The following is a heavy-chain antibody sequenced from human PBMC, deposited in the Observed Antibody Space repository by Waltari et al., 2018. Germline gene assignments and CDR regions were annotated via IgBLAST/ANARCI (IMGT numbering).Heavy chain of an antibody. CDR3: ARRDYSGSRGPFGY. CDR2: INHSGST. V-gene: IGHV4-34*01. CDR1: GGAFSGYY. J-gene: IGHJ4*02. Sequence: QVQLQQWGAGLWKPLETLSLTSAVYGGAFSGYYWSWNRTPPGKGLEWIGEINHSGSTNYNPSLKSRVTISVDTSKNQFSLKLSSVTAADTAVYYCARRDYSGSRGPFGYWGQGTLVTVSS. D-gene: IGHD1-26*01.